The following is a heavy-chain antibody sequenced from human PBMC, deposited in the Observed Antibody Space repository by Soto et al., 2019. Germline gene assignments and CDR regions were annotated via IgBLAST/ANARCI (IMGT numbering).Heavy chain of an antibody. CDR3: AKGWFYDVLTGPDS. V-gene: IGHV3-30*18. Sequence: PGGSLRLSCAASGFTFNSYGMHWVRQAPGKGLEWVAVISYNANKTYYADSVKGRFSISRDNSKNTLYLQMNSLRVDDTAIYYCAKGWFYDVLTGPDSWGQGTLVTVS. J-gene: IGHJ5*01. D-gene: IGHD3-9*01. CDR1: GFTFNSYG. CDR2: ISYNANKT.